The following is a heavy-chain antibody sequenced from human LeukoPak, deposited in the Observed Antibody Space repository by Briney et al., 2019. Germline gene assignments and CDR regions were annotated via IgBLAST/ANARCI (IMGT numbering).Heavy chain of an antibody. V-gene: IGHV3-7*01. D-gene: IGHD2-2*02. CDR1: GFTFSNYW. J-gene: IGHJ6*03. CDR3: ARDIGDCSSLSCYNHYYYMDV. Sequence: PGGSLRLSCAASGFTFSNYWMGWGRQAPGKGPERVANIKQDGSEKYYADSVKGRFTISRDNTKSSLYLQMNSLRDEETAVYYCARDIGDCSSLSCYNHYYYMDVWGKGTTVTVSS. CDR2: IKQDGSEK.